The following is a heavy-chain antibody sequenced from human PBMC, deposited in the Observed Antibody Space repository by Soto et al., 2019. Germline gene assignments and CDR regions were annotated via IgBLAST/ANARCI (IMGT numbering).Heavy chain of an antibody. J-gene: IGHJ4*02. D-gene: IGHD3-22*01. CDR1: GYTFHNYG. V-gene: IGHV1-18*01. CDR3: AADPYFYDSSDYYSFDY. CDR2: ISAYNYNT. Sequence: GASVKVSCKASGYTFHNYGVNWVRQAPGHGLEWMGRISAYNYNTNYAQNFQERVTITRDMSTSTAYLDVSSLRSEDTAVYYCAADPYFYDSSDYYSFDYWGQGTLVTVSS.